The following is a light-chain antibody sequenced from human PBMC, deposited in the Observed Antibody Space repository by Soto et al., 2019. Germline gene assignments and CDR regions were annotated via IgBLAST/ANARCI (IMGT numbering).Light chain of an antibody. CDR2: AAS. CDR1: QDIKNY. J-gene: IGKJ1*01. CDR3: QQGFSLPWT. Sequence: DIQVTQSPSSLSASVGDRVTITCRASQDIKNYLNWYQRKPGTAPRLLIYAASNLHSGVPSTFSASGSGTDFALNISSLRADDFGTYYCQQGFSLPWTFGQGTKVEVK. V-gene: IGKV1-39*01.